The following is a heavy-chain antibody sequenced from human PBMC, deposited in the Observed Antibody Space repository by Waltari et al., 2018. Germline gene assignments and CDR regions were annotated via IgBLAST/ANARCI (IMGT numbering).Heavy chain of an antibody. D-gene: IGHD5-18*01. Sequence: QVQLVQSGAEVKKPGSSVKVSCKASGGTFSSYAISWVRQAPGQGLEWMGGIIPIFGTANYAQKFQGRVTITADESTSTAYMELSSLRSEDTAVYYCASRAQGQYSYGPYYYYMDVWGKGTTVTISS. J-gene: IGHJ6*03. CDR3: ASRAQGQYSYGPYYYYMDV. CDR1: GGTFSSYA. CDR2: IIPIFGTA. V-gene: IGHV1-69*12.